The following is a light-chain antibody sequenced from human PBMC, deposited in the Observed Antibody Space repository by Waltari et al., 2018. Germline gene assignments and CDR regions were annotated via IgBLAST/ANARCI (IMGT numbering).Light chain of an antibody. Sequence: HSALTQPASVSGSPGQSITISCTGTSSDVGSYNLVSWYQQHPDKAPKLMIYEDSKRPSGVSNRFSGSKSGNTASLTISGLQAEDEAYYYCCSYAGSSTLVFGGGTKLTVL. J-gene: IGLJ3*02. V-gene: IGLV2-23*01. CDR1: SSDVGSYNL. CDR2: EDS. CDR3: CSYAGSSTLV.